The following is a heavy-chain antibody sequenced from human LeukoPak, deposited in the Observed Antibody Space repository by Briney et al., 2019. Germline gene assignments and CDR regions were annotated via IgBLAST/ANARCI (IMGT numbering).Heavy chain of an antibody. CDR3: AHIRALYWYFDL. CDR1: GFSLSTSGVG. V-gene: IGHV2-5*02. CDR2: IYWDDDK. Sequence: SGPTLVKPTQTLTLTCTFSGFSLSTSGVGVGWIRQPPGKALEWLALIYWDDDKRYSPSLESRLNITKATSKNQVVLTMTNMDPVNTATYYCAHIRALYWYFDLWGRGTLVTASS. J-gene: IGHJ2*01.